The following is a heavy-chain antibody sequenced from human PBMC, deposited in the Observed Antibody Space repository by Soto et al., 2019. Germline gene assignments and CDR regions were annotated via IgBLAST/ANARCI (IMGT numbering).Heavy chain of an antibody. D-gene: IGHD3-9*01. CDR2: VYYSGTT. Sequence: SETLSLTCSVSGGSVNNKTYYWSWIRQPPGKRLEWIGYVYYSGTTNSNPSLKSRVTISIDMSKNQFSLRLSSVTAADTALYYCARTTAVPNTLRSRYFFDFWGQGTLVTVS. V-gene: IGHV4-61*01. J-gene: IGHJ4*02. CDR1: GGSVNNKTYY. CDR3: ARTTAVPNTLRSRYFFDF.